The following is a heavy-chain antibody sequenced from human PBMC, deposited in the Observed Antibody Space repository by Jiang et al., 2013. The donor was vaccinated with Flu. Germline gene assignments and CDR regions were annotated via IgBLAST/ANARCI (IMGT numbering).Heavy chain of an antibody. J-gene: IGHJ4*02. CDR2: INWNGGST. V-gene: IGHV3-20*03. D-gene: IGHD2-21*02. Sequence: GINWNGGSTGYADSVKGRFTISRDNAKNSLYLQMNSLRAEDTALYYCARGAVYCGGDCYYDYWGQGTLVTVSS. CDR3: ARGAVYCGGDCYYDY.